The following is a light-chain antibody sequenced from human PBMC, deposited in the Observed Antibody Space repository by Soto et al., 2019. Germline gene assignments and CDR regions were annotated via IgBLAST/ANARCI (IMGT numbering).Light chain of an antibody. Sequence: QSVLTQPPSVSAAPGQRVTISCSGSGSNIGNNYVSWYQQLPGTAPKMLIYDNDKRPSGIPDRFSGSKSGTSATLGVTGLQTGDEADYYCGTCDDRLSVWMFGGGTQLTVL. CDR1: GSNIGNNY. CDR2: DND. V-gene: IGLV1-51*01. J-gene: IGLJ3*02. CDR3: GTCDDRLSVWM.